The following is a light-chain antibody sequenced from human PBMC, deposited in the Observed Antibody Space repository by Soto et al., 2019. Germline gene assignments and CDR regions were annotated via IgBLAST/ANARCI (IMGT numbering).Light chain of an antibody. V-gene: IGKV1-5*01. CDR1: QSVGYW. CDR2: DAS. CDR3: QQYHTSSIT. J-gene: IGKJ5*01. Sequence: IQMTQSPSTLSASVGDRVTITFRASQSVGYWLAWYQQKPGKAPNLLIYDASTLERGVPSRFSGTGSGTEFTLTIDRLQPDDFATYYCQQYHTSSITFGQGTRLEIK.